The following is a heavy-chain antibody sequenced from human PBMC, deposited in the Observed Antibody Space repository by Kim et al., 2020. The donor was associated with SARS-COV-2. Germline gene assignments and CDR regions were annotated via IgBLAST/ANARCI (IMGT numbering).Heavy chain of an antibody. D-gene: IGHD4-17*01. J-gene: IGHJ5*02. CDR2: ISYDGSNK. CDR1: GFTFSSYG. CDR3: AKDQGDFTVTTFDP. Sequence: GGSLRLSCAASGFTFSSYGMHWVRQAPGKGLEWVAVISYDGSNKYYADSVKGRFTISRDNSKNTLYLQMNSLRAEDTAVYYCAKDQGDFTVTTFDPWGQGTLVTVSS. V-gene: IGHV3-30*18.